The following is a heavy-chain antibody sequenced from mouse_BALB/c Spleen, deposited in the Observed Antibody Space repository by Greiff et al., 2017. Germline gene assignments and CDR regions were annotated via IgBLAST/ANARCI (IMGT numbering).Heavy chain of an antibody. Sequence: QVQLQQSGAELVRPGTSVKVSCKASGYAFTNYLIEWVKQRPGQGLEWIGVINPGSGGTNYNEKFKGKATLTADKSSSTAYMQLSSLTSDDSAVYFCARDHYYAMDYWGQGTSVTVSS. J-gene: IGHJ4*01. CDR3: ARDHYYAMDY. CDR2: INPGSGGT. V-gene: IGHV1-54*01. CDR1: GYAFTNYL.